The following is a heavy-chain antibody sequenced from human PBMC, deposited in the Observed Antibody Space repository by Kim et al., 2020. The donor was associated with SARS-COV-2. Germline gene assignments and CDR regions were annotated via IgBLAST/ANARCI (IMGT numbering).Heavy chain of an antibody. CDR1: GGSMNIVGYF. CDR2: VYYTGSA. D-gene: IGHD1-1*01. CDR3: AKTPSVAIDWFDP. Sequence: SETLSLTCTVSGGSMNIVGYFWSWLRQRPGKGLEWVANVYYTGSAFYNPSLKSRLSVSVDTSQNHIYLNLSSVTAADTAVYYCAKTPSVAIDWFDPWGQGTLVTVSS. V-gene: IGHV4-31*03. J-gene: IGHJ5*01.